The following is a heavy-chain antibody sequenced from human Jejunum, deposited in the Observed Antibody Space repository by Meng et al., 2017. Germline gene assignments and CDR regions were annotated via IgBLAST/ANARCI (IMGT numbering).Heavy chain of an antibody. D-gene: IGHD3-16*02. V-gene: IGHV3-23*01. CDR1: GFSFSSYG. Sequence: ESLKISCAASGFSFSSYGMSWVRQAPGKGLEWVSGISGSGGTTYYADSVKGRFTISRDNSKNTLHLQMNSLRAEDTAVYYCAAALRGVIVQIDYWGQGTLVTVSS. CDR3: AAALRGVIVQIDY. CDR2: ISGSGGTT. J-gene: IGHJ4*02.